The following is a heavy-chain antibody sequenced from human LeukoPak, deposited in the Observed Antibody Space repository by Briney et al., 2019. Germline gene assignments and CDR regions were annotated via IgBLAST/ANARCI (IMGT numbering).Heavy chain of an antibody. CDR1: GYSFINYW. D-gene: IGHD6-13*01. CDR2: IYPGDSDT. Sequence: GESLKISCKGSGYSFINYWIGWVRQMPGKGLEWMGIIYPGDSDTRDSPSFQGQVTISADKSISTAYLQWSSLEASDTAFYYCARLRYSTTWYDGSFDSWGQGTLVTVSS. J-gene: IGHJ4*02. CDR3: ARLRYSTTWYDGSFDS. V-gene: IGHV5-51*01.